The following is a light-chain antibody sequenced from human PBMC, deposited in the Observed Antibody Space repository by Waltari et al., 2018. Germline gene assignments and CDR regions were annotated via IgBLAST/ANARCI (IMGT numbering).Light chain of an antibody. CDR1: NNGRKS. V-gene: IGLV3-21*02. Sequence: SYVLTQAHSVSVAPGQTASITCGGNNNGRKSVHWYQQRPGQAPVLVVHDDSDRPSGIPWRFSGTNFRDTATLTISRVEAGDEADYYCQVWVGSRDHAVFGGGTKLTVL. CDR3: QVWVGSRDHAV. J-gene: IGLJ3*02. CDR2: DDS.